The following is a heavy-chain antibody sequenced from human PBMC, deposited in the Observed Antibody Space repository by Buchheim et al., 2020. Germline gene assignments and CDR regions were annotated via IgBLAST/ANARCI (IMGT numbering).Heavy chain of an antibody. D-gene: IGHD4-11*01. V-gene: IGHV4-30-2*01. CDR3: ARGGDYRRYYYYGMDV. Sequence: QLQLQESGSGLVKPSQTLSLTCAVPGGSISSGGYSWSWIRQPPGKGLEWIGYIYHSGSTYYNPSLKSRVTIPVDRSKNQFSLKLSTVTAADTAVYYCARGGDYRRYYYYGMDVWGQGTT. CDR1: GGSISSGGYS. CDR2: IYHSGST. J-gene: IGHJ6*02.